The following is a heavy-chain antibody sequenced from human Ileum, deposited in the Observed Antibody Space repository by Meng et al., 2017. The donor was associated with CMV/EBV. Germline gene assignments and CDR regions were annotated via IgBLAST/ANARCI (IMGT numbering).Heavy chain of an antibody. Sequence: QPRGSGQVRVNPAEAPSRACTPSGSYTPGRTDVRGSIREPAGKGVERTGSVYYSGTNYYNPSLNSRVNMSIDTSKNRFSLKLSSATAADTAAYDCAPNVGFYSSQIAYWGQGALVTVSS. V-gene: IGHV4-39*07. D-gene: IGHD3-3*01. J-gene: IGHJ4*02. CDR1: GSYTPGRTDV. CDR3: APNVGFYSSQIAY. CDR2: VYYSGTN.